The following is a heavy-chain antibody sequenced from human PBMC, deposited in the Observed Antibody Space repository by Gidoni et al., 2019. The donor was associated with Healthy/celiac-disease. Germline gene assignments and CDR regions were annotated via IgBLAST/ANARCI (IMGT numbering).Heavy chain of an antibody. CDR3: ARDLSYAGVARPTRYFDY. Sequence: WIRQHPGKGLEWIGYIYYSGSTYYNPSLKSRVTISVDTSKNQFSLKLSSVTAADTAVYYCARDLSYAGVARPTRYFDYWGQGTLVTVSS. J-gene: IGHJ4*02. CDR2: IYYSGST. D-gene: IGHD3-10*01. V-gene: IGHV4-31*02.